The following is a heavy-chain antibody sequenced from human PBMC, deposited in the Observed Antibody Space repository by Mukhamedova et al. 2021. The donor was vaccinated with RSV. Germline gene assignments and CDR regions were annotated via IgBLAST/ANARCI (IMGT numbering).Heavy chain of an antibody. V-gene: IGHV4-4*02. J-gene: IGHJ4*01. D-gene: IGHD6-19*01. CDR1: SNW. CDR3: AIAAEYSSGWYKRYYFDY. CDR2: IYHSGST. Sequence: SNWWSWVRQPPGKGLEWIGEIYHSGSTNYNPSLKSRVTISVDKSKNQFSLKLSTVTAADTAVYYCAIAAEYSSGWYKRYYFDYWG.